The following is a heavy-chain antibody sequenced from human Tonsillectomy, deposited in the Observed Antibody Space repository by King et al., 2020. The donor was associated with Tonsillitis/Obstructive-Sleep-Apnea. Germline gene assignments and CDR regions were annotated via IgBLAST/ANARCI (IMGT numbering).Heavy chain of an antibody. J-gene: IGHJ4*02. CDR2: IYYSGST. D-gene: IGHD1-7*01. Sequence: QLQESGPGLVKPSETLSLTCTVSGGSVSSGSYYWSWIRQPPGKGLEWIGYIYYSGSTNYNPSLKSRVTISVDTSKNQFSLKLSSVTAADTAVYSCARDITGTTMGYWGQGTLVTVSS. V-gene: IGHV4-61*01. CDR1: GGSVSSGSYY. CDR3: ARDITGTTMGY.